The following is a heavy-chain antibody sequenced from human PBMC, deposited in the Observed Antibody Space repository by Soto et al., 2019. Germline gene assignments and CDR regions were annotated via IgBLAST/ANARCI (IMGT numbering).Heavy chain of an antibody. CDR2: ISGSGGST. J-gene: IGHJ4*02. D-gene: IGHD4-17*01. V-gene: IGHV3-23*01. Sequence: GGSLRLSCAASGFTFSSYAMSWVRQAPGKGLEWVSAISGSGGSTYYADSVKGRFTISRDNSKNTLYLQMNSLRAEDTAVYYCAKGAYGPDRIQDTYYFDYWGQGTLVTVSS. CDR3: AKGAYGPDRIQDTYYFDY. CDR1: GFTFSSYA.